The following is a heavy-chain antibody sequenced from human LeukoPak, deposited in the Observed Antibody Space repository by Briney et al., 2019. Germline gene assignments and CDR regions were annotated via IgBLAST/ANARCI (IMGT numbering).Heavy chain of an antibody. CDR1: GFTFSGFW. Sequence: GGSLRLSCAVSGFTFSGFWMSWSRQAPGKGLEWVAVISNDGSNKYYADSVKGRFTISRDNSKNTLYLQMNSLRAEDTAVYYCAKGLSGGGQRGYFDYWGQGTLVTVSS. J-gene: IGHJ4*02. CDR3: AKGLSGGGQRGYFDY. D-gene: IGHD4-23*01. CDR2: ISNDGSNK. V-gene: IGHV3-30*18.